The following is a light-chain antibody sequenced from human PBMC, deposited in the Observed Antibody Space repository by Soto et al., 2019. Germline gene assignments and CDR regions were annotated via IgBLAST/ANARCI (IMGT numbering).Light chain of an antibody. CDR3: QQRGT. CDR2: DIS. V-gene: IGKV3-11*01. CDR1: QSVNSY. J-gene: IGKJ4*01. Sequence: EFVLTQSPATLSLSPGERATLSCRASQSVNSYLAWYQQKPGQAPRLLIYDISKRATGIPARFSGSGSGTAFTLTNSSLQPEDFAVYYCQQRGTFGGGTKVEIK.